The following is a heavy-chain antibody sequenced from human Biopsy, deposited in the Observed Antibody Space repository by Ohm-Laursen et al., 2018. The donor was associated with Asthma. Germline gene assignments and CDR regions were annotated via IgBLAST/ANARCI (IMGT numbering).Heavy chain of an antibody. CDR2: VARRIIKK. CDR3: ASQSSGPDFWSGYYYFDY. V-gene: IGHV3-30*03. CDR1: VPSSVFPL. J-gene: IGHJ4*02. Sequence: SLRLSCAAGVPSSVFPLVRRGQIGRAWARERVALVARRIIKKKYADSVKGRFTISRDNSKNTLYLQMNSLRAEDTAVYYCASQSSGPDFWSGYYYFDYWGQGTLVTVSS. D-gene: IGHD3-3*01.